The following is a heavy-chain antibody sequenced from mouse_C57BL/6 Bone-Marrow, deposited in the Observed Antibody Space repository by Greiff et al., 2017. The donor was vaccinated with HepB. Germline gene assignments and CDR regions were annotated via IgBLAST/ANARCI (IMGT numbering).Heavy chain of an antibody. J-gene: IGHJ1*03. CDR1: GYTFTNYW. D-gene: IGHD1-1*01. V-gene: IGHV1-63*01. Sequence: QVQLKQSGAELVRPGPSVKMSCKASGYTFTNYWIGWAKQRPGHGLEWIGDIYPGGGYTNYNEKFKGKATLTADKSSSTAYMQFSSLTSEDSAIYYCARSGTTVVSHWYFDVWGTGTTVTVSS. CDR2: IYPGGGYT. CDR3: ARSGTTVVSHWYFDV.